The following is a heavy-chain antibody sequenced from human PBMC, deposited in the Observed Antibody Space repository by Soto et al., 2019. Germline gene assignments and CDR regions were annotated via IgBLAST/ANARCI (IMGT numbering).Heavy chain of an antibody. CDR1: GYTFTSYG. Sequence: EASVKVSCKASGYTFTSYGISWVRQAPGQGLEWMGWVNAYNGNTNYAQKFQGRVTITRDTSASTAYMELSSLRSEDTAVYYCARGLNVYYFDYWGQGTLVTVSS. D-gene: IGHD3-16*01. V-gene: IGHV1-18*01. J-gene: IGHJ4*02. CDR3: ARGLNVYYFDY. CDR2: VNAYNGNT.